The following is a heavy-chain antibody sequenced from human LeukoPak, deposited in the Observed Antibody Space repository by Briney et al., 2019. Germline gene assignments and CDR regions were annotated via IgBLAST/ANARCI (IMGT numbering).Heavy chain of an antibody. CDR1: GGSITSTSYY. V-gene: IGHV4-39*01. CDR3: ARHDTEYHFDRSGYSFDY. J-gene: IGHJ4*02. Sequence: SETLSLTCSVSGGSITSTSYYWGWIRQPPGKGLEWIGYIYYSGSTYYNPSLKSRVTIFVDTSKSQFSLRLSSVTAADTAVYYCARHDTEYHFDRSGYSFDYWGQGTLVTVSS. CDR2: IYYSGST. D-gene: IGHD3-22*01.